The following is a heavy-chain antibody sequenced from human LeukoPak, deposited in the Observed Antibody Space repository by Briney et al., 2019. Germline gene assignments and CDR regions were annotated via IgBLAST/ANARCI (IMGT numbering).Heavy chain of an antibody. CDR3: ARQNAFSRSGGKGNWFDP. CDR1: GYAFTSYG. J-gene: IGHJ5*02. V-gene: IGHV1-18*04. D-gene: IGHD2-15*01. Sequence: GASVKVSCKASGYAFTSYGISWVRQAPGQGLEWMGWISAYDGNTNYAQKLQGRVTMTTDTSTSTAYMELRSLRSDDTAVYYCARQNAFSRSGGKGNWFDPWGQGTLFTVSS. CDR2: ISAYDGNT.